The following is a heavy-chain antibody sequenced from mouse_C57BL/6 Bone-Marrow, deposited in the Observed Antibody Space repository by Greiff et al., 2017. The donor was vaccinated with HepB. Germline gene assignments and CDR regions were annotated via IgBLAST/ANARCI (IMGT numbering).Heavy chain of an antibody. V-gene: IGHV1-59*01. Sequence: QVQLQQPGAELVRPGTSVKLSCKASGYTFTSYWMHWVKQRPGQGLEWIGVIDPSDSYTNYNQKFKGKATLTVDTSSSTAYMQLSSLTSEDSAVYYCASYYSKKDYWGQGTTLTVSS. J-gene: IGHJ2*01. D-gene: IGHD2-5*01. CDR3: ASYYSKKDY. CDR2: IDPSDSYT. CDR1: GYTFTSYW.